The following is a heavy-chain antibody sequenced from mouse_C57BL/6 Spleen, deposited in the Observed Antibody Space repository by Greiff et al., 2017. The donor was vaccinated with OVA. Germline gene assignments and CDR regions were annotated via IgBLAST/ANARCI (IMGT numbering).Heavy chain of an antibody. CDR3: ARAAWFAY. CDR2: ISSGSSTI. Sequence: EVLLVESGGGLVKPGGSLKLSCAASGFTFSDYGMHWVRQAPGKGLEWVAYISSGSSTIYYADTVKGRFTISRDNAKNTLFLQLASLRSEDTAMCYCARAAWFAYWGQGTLVTVSA. V-gene: IGHV5-17*01. CDR1: GFTFSDYG. J-gene: IGHJ3*01.